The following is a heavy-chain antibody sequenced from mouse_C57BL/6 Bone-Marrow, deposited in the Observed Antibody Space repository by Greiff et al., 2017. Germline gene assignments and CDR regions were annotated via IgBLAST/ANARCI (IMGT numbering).Heavy chain of an antibody. D-gene: IGHD4-1*01. J-gene: IGHJ3*01. V-gene: IGHV7-3*01. CDR2: IRNKANGYTT. CDR1: GFTFTDYY. CDR3: ARSSITGPFAY. Sequence: EVMLVESGGGLVQPGGSLSLSCAASGFTFTDYYMSWVRQPPGKALEWLGFIRNKANGYTTEYRESVKGRFTISRDNSQSILYLQMNALRAEDSATYYCARSSITGPFAYWGQGTLVTVSA.